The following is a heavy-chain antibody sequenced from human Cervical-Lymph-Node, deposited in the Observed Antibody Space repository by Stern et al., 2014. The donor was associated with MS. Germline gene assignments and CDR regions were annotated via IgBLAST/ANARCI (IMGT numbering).Heavy chain of an antibody. J-gene: IGHJ6*02. CDR1: GFSLSTSGMC. D-gene: IGHD4-23*01. CDR2: IDWDDDK. V-gene: IGHV2-70*01. CDR3: ARTVAEGYYYYGMDV. Sequence: QVTLRESGPALVKPTQTLTLTCTFSGFSLSTSGMCVSWIRQPPGKALEWLALIDWDDDKYYNTSLKTRLTISKDTSKNQVVLTMTNMDPVDTATYYCARTVAEGYYYYGMDVWGQGTTVTVSS.